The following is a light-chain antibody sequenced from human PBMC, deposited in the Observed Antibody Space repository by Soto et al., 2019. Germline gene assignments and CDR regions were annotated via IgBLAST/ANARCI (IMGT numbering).Light chain of an antibody. CDR3: CSYTSSSTYV. V-gene: IGLV2-11*01. CDR2: DVT. J-gene: IGLJ1*01. CDR1: SNDVGGYDY. Sequence: QSALTQPRSVSGSPGQSVTISCTGTSNDVGGYDYVSWYQQYPGKAPTYILYDVTKRPSGVPDRFSGSKSGNTASLTISGLQADDEADYYCCSYTSSSTYVFGTGTKLTVL.